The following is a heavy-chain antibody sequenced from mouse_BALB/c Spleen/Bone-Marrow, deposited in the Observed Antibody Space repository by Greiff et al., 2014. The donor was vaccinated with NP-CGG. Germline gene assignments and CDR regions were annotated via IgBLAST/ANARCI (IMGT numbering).Heavy chain of an antibody. J-gene: IGHJ4*01. CDR1: GFTFSSFG. D-gene: IGHD3-3*01. V-gene: IGHV5-17*02. CDR2: ISSGSSTI. CDR3: TRSGTLGSMDY. Sequence: HLVESGGGLVQPGGSRKLSCAASGFTFSSFGMHWVRQAPEKGLEWVAYISSGSSTIYYADTMKGRFTISRDNPKNTLFLQMASLRSEDTAMYYCTRSGTLGSMDYWGQGTSVTVSS.